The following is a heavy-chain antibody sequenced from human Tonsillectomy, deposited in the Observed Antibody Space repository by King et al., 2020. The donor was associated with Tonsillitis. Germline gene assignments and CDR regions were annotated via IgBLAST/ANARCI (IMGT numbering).Heavy chain of an antibody. D-gene: IGHD7-27*01. J-gene: IGHJ4*02. Sequence: VQLVESGGGVVQPGRSLRLSCAASGFSFRSFGVNWVRQAPGKGLERVALVSYDGSNKCYAASVKGRFTISRDNSKNTVDLQMTTLRIEDTGVYYCAGGSGDLDYWGQGTQVTVSS. CDR2: VSYDGSNK. CDR1: GFSFRSFG. CDR3: AGGSGDLDY. V-gene: IGHV3-30*03.